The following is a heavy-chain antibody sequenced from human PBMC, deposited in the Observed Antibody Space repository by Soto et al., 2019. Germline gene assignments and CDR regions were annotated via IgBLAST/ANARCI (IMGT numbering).Heavy chain of an antibody. CDR1: GYTFTKYD. CDR2: VSPDHGNA. J-gene: IGHJ4*02. Sequence: QVQVVQSRAEVKKPGASVKVSCKTSGYTFTKYDINWVRQAPGQGLEWMGWVSPDHGNAGYAPQLQGRSTMTSDTSTSTVYMELNNLRSDDTAVYFCEVAAAGYWAQGTMRTVSS. V-gene: IGHV1-8*01. D-gene: IGHD6-19*01. CDR3: EVAAAGY.